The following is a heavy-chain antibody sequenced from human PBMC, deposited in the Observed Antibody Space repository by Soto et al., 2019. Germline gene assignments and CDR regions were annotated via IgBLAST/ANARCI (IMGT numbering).Heavy chain of an antibody. D-gene: IGHD3-22*01. CDR2: IIPIFGTA. V-gene: IGHV1-69*01. CDR3: AGSAYYYDSSGYGNFDY. CDR1: GGTFSSYA. Sequence: QVQLVQSGAEVKKPGSSVKVSCKASGGTFSSYAISWVRQAPGQGLEWMGGIIPIFGTANYAQKFQGRVTITADESTSKAYMELSSLRSEDTAVYYCAGSAYYYDSSGYGNFDYWGQGTLVTVSS. J-gene: IGHJ4*02.